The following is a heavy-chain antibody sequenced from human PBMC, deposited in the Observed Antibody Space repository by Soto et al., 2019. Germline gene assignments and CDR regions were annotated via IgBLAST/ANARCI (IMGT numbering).Heavy chain of an antibody. CDR2: ISGSGGST. D-gene: IGHD3-3*01. Sequence: GGSLRLSCAASGFTFSSYAMSWVRQAPGKGLEWVSAISGSGGSTYYADSVKGRFTISRDNSKNTLYLQMNSLRAEDTAVYYCATGRPFWGGYYTAYYYYYLDCPGKGTTVTVAS. CDR3: ATGRPFWGGYYTAYYYYYLDC. J-gene: IGHJ6*03. CDR1: GFTFSSYA. V-gene: IGHV3-23*01.